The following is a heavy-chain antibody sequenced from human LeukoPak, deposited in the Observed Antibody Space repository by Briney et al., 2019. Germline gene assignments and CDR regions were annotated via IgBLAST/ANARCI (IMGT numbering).Heavy chain of an antibody. V-gene: IGHV4-34*01. CDR2: INHSGST. CDR1: GGSISIYY. Sequence: PSETLSLTCTVSGGSISIYYWSWIRQPPGKGLEWIGEINHSGSTNYNPSLKSRVTISVDTSKNQFSLKLSSVTAADTAVYYCARSRGRYYDFWSGYYTGGYFDYWGQGTLVTVSS. J-gene: IGHJ4*02. D-gene: IGHD3-3*01. CDR3: ARSRGRYYDFWSGYYTGGYFDY.